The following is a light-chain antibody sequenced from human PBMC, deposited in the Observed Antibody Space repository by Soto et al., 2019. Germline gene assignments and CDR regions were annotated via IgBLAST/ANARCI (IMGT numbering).Light chain of an antibody. CDR1: QSVSSY. V-gene: IGKV3-11*01. CDR3: QQRSNWPLT. Sequence: EIMLTQSPATLSLSPWERATLSCRASQSVSSYLAWYQQKPGQAPRLLIYDASNRATGIPARFSGSGSGTDFTLTISSLEPEDFAVYYCQQRSNWPLTFGGGTKVEIK. J-gene: IGKJ4*01. CDR2: DAS.